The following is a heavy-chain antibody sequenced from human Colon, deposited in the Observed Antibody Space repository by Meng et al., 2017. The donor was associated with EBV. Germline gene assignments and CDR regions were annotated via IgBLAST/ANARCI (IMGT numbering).Heavy chain of an antibody. CDR1: GDSVSSNSAD. D-gene: IGHD1-26*01. CDR2: TFYRSKWDK. Sequence: QEHLQQSGPGLGKPSMARASTSAICGDSVSSNSADWNWIRQSPSGGLEWLGRTFYRSKWDKDYAVSVKSRITINPDTSKNQFSLQLNSVTPEDTAVYYCARVAVGISSFDYWGQGTLVTVSS. CDR3: ARVAVGISSFDY. J-gene: IGHJ4*02. V-gene: IGHV6-1*01.